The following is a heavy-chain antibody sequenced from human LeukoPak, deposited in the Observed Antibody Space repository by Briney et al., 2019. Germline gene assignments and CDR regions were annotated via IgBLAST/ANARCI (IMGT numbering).Heavy chain of an antibody. V-gene: IGHV3-23*01. Sequence: QAGGSLRLSCAAPGFTFSSYAMSWVRQAPGKGLGWVSAISGSGGSTYYADSVKGRFTISRDNSKNTLYPQMNSLRAEDTAVYYCAKVRRITMIVVGAFDYWGQGTLVTVSS. D-gene: IGHD3-22*01. CDR1: GFTFSSYA. CDR3: AKVRRITMIVVGAFDY. J-gene: IGHJ4*02. CDR2: ISGSGGST.